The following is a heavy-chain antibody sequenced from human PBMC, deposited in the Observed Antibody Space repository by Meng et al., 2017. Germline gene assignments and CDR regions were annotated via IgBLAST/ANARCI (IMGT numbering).Heavy chain of an antibody. CDR1: GGTFSSYA. CDR3: ARTTGGGYCSSTSCYLEGWFDP. CDR2: IIPIFGTA. D-gene: IGHD2-2*01. V-gene: IGHV1-69*05. J-gene: IGHJ5*02. Sequence: SVKVSCKASGGTFSSYAISWARQAPGQGLEWMGGIIPIFGTANYAQKFQGRVTITTDESTSTAYMELSSLRSEDTVVYYCARTTGGGYCSSTSCYLEGWFDPWGQGTLVTVSS.